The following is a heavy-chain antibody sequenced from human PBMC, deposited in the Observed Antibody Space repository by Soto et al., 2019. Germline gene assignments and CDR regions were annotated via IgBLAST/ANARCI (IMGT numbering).Heavy chain of an antibody. CDR1: VGSISSGDYY. CDR3: ARAIEGDYYGSGSFDY. D-gene: IGHD3-10*01. CDR2: IYYSGST. V-gene: IGHV4-30-4*01. Sequence: SETLSLTCTVSVGSISSGDYYWSWIRQPPGKGLEWIGYIYYSGSTYYNPSLKSRVTISVDTSKNQFSLKLSSVTAADTAVYYCARAIEGDYYGSGSFDYWGQGTLVTVSS. J-gene: IGHJ4*02.